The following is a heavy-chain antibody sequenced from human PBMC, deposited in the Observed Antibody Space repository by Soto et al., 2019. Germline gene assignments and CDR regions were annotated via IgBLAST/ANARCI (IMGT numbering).Heavy chain of an antibody. J-gene: IGHJ6*02. Sequence: GGSLRLSCAASGFTFRSYGIHGVRQAPVKGLEWMAVVSHDGSNEHYADSVKGRFTISRDNSKNTLYLQMNSLRAEDTAVYYCAKDRESDDYYGMDVWGQGTTVTVSS. CDR3: AKDRESDDYYGMDV. V-gene: IGHV3-30*18. CDR2: VSHDGSNE. CDR1: GFTFRSYG. D-gene: IGHD1-26*01.